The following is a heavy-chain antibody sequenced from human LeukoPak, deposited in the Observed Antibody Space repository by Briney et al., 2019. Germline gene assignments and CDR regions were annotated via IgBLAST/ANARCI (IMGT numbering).Heavy chain of an antibody. CDR2: INPNSGGT. D-gene: IGHD2-15*01. CDR1: GYTFTGYY. Sequence: ASVKVPCKASGYTFTGYYMHWVRQAPGQGLEWMGWINPNSGGTNYAQKFQGWVTMTRDTSISTAYMELSRLRSDDTAVYYCARVACSGGSCYANWFDPWGQGTLVTVSS. CDR3: ARVACSGGSCYANWFDP. J-gene: IGHJ5*02. V-gene: IGHV1-2*04.